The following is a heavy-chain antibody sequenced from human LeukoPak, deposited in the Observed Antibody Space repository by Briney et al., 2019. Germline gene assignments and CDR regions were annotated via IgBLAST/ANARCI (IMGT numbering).Heavy chain of an antibody. V-gene: IGHV3-48*01. CDR1: GFTFSDYN. J-gene: IGHJ4*02. Sequence: GGSLRLSCAASGFTFSDYNRTWVGQAPGKGLEWVSFISSSSSAIYYADSVEGRFTISRDNAKNSVYLQMNSLRAEDTAVYYCARSTEGVYGSGRPFEFWGQGTLVTVSS. CDR3: ARSTEGVYGSGRPFEF. CDR2: ISSSSSAI. D-gene: IGHD3-10*01.